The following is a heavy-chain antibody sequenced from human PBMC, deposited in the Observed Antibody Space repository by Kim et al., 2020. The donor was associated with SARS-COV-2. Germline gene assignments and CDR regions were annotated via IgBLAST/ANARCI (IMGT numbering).Heavy chain of an antibody. D-gene: IGHD1-1*01. V-gene: IGHV3-73*01. CDR3: TSVPGTTLAFWDAFDM. J-gene: IGHJ3*02. Sequence: WLEGRLTISRDESKNTAYLQMNCLKTEDTAVYYCTSVPGTTLAFWDAFDMWGQGTMVTVSS.